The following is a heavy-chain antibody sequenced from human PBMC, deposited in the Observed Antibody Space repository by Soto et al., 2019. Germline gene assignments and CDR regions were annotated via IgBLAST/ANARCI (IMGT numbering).Heavy chain of an antibody. J-gene: IGHJ3*02. V-gene: IGHV3-23*01. D-gene: IGHD3-3*01. CDR3: AKDLSSDTIFGVVIIPNAFDI. Sequence: GGSLRLSCAASGFTFSSYAMSWVRQAPGKGLEWVSAISGSGGSTYYADSVKGRFTISRDNSKNTLYLQMNSLRAEDTAVYYCAKDLSSDTIFGVVIIPNAFDIWGQGTMVTVSS. CDR2: ISGSGGST. CDR1: GFTFSSYA.